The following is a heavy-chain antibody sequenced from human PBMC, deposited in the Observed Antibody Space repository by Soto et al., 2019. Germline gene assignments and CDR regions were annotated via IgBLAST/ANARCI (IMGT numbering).Heavy chain of an antibody. Sequence: GESLKISCKGSGYSFTSYWIGWVRQMPGKGLEWMGIIYPGDSDTRYSPSFQGQVTISADKSISTAYLQWSSLKASDTAMYYCARRRHGYNNRPPDAFDIWGQGTMVTVS. CDR3: ARRRHGYNNRPPDAFDI. CDR1: GYSFTSYW. J-gene: IGHJ3*02. V-gene: IGHV5-51*01. D-gene: IGHD4-4*01. CDR2: IYPGDSDT.